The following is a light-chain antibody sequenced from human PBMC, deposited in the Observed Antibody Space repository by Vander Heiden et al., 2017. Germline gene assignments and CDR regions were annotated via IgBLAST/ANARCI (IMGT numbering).Light chain of an antibody. CDR1: QSVSSN. CDR3: QQYNNWPPS. CDR2: GAS. J-gene: IGKJ2*01. V-gene: IGKV3-15*01. Sequence: IGMTHSPATLSVSPGERATLSCRASQSVSSNLAWYQQKPGQAPRLLIYGASTRATGIPARFSGSGSGTEFTLTISSLQSEDFAVYYCQQYNNWPPSFGQGTKLEIK.